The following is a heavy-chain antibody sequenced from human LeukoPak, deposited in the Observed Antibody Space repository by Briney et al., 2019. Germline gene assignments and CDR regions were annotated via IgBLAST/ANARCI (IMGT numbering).Heavy chain of an antibody. CDR2: ISGSGGST. Sequence: GGSLRLSCAASGFTFSSYAMSWVRQAPGKGLEWVSAISGSGGSTYYADSVKGRFTISRDNSKNTLYLQMNSLRAEDTAVYYCTKDRLVVGATHYYGWSAGDVWGQGTTVTVSS. CDR3: TKDRLVVGATHYYGWSAGDV. CDR1: GFTFSSYA. D-gene: IGHD1-26*01. V-gene: IGHV3-23*01. J-gene: IGHJ6*02.